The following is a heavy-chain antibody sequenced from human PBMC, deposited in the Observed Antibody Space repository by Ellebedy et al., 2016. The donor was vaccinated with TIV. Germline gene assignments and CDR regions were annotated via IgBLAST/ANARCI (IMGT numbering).Heavy chain of an antibody. J-gene: IGHJ3*02. CDR3: ARVRDYFTTSAYVRYDAFDI. CDR2: IIPMLGKV. V-gene: IGHV1-69*10. Sequence: AASVKVSCKASGGTFSRYAISWVRQAPGQGLEWMGGIIPMLGKVTYAQKFQGRVTITADTSTSTAYMELGSLRSEDTAVYSCARVRDYFTTSAYVRYDAFDIWGQGTMVAVSS. CDR1: GGTFSRYA. D-gene: IGHD3-22*01.